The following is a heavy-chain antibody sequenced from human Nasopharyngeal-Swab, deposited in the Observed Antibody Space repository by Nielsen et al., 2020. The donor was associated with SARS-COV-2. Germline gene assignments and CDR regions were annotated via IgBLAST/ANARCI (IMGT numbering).Heavy chain of an antibody. CDR1: GYTFTSYD. D-gene: IGHD2-2*01. CDR3: ARLIVVVPAAPNSYMDV. J-gene: IGHJ6*03. CDR2: MNPNSGNT. Sequence: ASVKVSRKASGYTFTSYDINWVRQATGQGLEWMGWMNPNSGNTGYAQKFQGRVTMTRNTSISTAYMELSSLRSEDTAVYYCARLIVVVPAAPNSYMDVWGKGTTVTVSS. V-gene: IGHV1-8*01.